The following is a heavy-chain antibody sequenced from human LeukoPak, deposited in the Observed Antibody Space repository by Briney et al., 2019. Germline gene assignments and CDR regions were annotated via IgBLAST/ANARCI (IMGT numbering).Heavy chain of an antibody. CDR1: GYSISSGYY. CDR2: IYHSGST. Sequence: SSETLSLTCTVSGYSISSGYYWGWIRQPPGKGLEWIGSIYHSGSTYYNPSLKSRVTISVDTSKNQFSLKLSSVTAADTAAYYCARESRRSYCNEYWGQGTLVTVSS. D-gene: IGHD3-10*01. CDR3: ARESRRSYCNEY. J-gene: IGHJ4*02. V-gene: IGHV4-38-2*02.